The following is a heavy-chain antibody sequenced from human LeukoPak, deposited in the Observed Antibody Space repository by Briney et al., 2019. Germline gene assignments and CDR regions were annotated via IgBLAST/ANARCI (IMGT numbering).Heavy chain of an antibody. J-gene: IGHJ4*02. CDR2: IKQDGSEK. CDR3: ARDSGSYGELYFDY. D-gene: IGHD1-26*01. V-gene: IGHV3-7*01. CDR1: GFTFNSYW. Sequence: GGSLRLSCAASGFTFNSYWMNWVRQAPGKGLEWVANIKQDGSEKYYVDSVKGRFTISRDNAENSLYLQMNSLRAEDTAVYYCARDSGSYGELYFDYWGQGTLVTVSS.